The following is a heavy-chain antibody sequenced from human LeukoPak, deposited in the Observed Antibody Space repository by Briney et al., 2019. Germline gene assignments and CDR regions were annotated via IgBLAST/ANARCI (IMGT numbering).Heavy chain of an antibody. D-gene: IGHD5-18*01. CDR2: ISAYNGNT. J-gene: IGHJ6*03. CDR1: GYTFTSYG. V-gene: IGHV1-18*01. Sequence: ASVKVSCKASGYTFTSYGISWVRQAPGQGLEWMGWISAYNGNTNYAQKLQGRVTMTTDTSTSTAYMELRSLRSDDTAVYYCARETPLSGYSYGYGGYYYYYMDVWGKGPTVTVSS. CDR3: ARETPLSGYSYGYGGYYYYYMDV.